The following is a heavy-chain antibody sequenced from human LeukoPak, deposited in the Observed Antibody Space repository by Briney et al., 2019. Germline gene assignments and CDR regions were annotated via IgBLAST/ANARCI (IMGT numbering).Heavy chain of an antibody. CDR1: GGSINSGDYY. Sequence: PSETLSLTCTVSGGSINSGDYYWSWIRQPPGKGLEWIGYIYYSGSTYYNPSLKSRVTISVDTSKNRFSLRLDSVTAADTAVYYCARLKGYCANGVCYTILFDYWGQGALVTVSS. J-gene: IGHJ4*02. D-gene: IGHD2-8*01. CDR3: ARLKGYCANGVCYTILFDY. CDR2: IYYSGST. V-gene: IGHV4-30-4*01.